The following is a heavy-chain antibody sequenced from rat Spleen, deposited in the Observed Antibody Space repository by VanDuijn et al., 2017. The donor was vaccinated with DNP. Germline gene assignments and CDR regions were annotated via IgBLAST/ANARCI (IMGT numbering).Heavy chain of an antibody. Sequence: EVQLVESGGGLVQPGRSLKLSCAASGFTFSNYGMAWVRQAPTQGLEWVASIRTGGGDTYYRDSVKGRFTISRDNSKNTQYLQMVSLRSEDTATYYCARQDWERFAYWGQGTLVTVSS. CDR1: GFTFSNYG. CDR3: ARQDWERFAY. V-gene: IGHV5S13*01. J-gene: IGHJ3*01. D-gene: IGHD5-1*01. CDR2: IRTGGGDT.